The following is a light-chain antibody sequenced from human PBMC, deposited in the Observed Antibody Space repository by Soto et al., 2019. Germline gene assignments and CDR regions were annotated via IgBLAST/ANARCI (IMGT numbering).Light chain of an antibody. Sequence: EIVLTQSPATLSLSPGERATLSCRASQSLSTYLAWYQQKPGQAPRLLIYGASNRATGIPARFSGSGSETDFTLTISSLEPEYIAAYYSQTRSNFTFGQRTLPAIK. V-gene: IGKV3-11*01. J-gene: IGKJ5*01. CDR2: GAS. CDR1: QSLSTY. CDR3: QTRSNFT.